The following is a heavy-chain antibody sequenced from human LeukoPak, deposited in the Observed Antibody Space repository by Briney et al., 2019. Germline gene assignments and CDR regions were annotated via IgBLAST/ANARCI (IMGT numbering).Heavy chain of an antibody. CDR2: ISAYNGNT. J-gene: IGHJ4*02. Sequence: ASVTVSCKASGYTFTSYGISWVRQAPGQGLEWMGWISAYNGNTNYAQKLQGRVTMTTDTSTSTAYMELRSLRSDDTAVYYCARDGGSGWYLELNYWGQGTLVTVSS. D-gene: IGHD6-19*01. CDR3: ARDGGSGWYLELNY. CDR1: GYTFTSYG. V-gene: IGHV1-18*01.